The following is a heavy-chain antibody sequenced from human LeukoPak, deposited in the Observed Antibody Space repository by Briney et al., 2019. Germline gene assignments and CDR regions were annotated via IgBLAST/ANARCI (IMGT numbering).Heavy chain of an antibody. CDR2: IYYSGST. D-gene: IGHD3-16*02. J-gene: IGHJ6*03. CDR3: AREGRLGELSLEYYYYMDV. CDR1: GGSISSSSYY. Sequence: SETLSLTCTVSGGSISSSSYYWGWIRQPPGKGLEWIGTIYYSGSTYYNSSLKSRVTISIDTSKNQFSLRLSSMTAADTAVYYCAREGRLGELSLEYYYYMDVWGKGTTVTVSS. V-gene: IGHV4-39*07.